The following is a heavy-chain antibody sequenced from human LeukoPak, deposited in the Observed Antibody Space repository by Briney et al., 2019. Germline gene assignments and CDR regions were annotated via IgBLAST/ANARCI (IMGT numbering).Heavy chain of an antibody. CDR3: ARGGYDILTGYSPFDY. D-gene: IGHD3-9*01. Sequence: GGSLRLSCAASGFTFSSYAMHWVRQAPGKGLEWVAVISYDGSNKYYADSVKGRFTISRDDSKNTLYLQMNSLRAEDTAVYYCARGGYDILTGYSPFDYWGQGTLVTVSS. CDR2: ISYDGSNK. V-gene: IGHV3-30*01. J-gene: IGHJ4*02. CDR1: GFTFSSYA.